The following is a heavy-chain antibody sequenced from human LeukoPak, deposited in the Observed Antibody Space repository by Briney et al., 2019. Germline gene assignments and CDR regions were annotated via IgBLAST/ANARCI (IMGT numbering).Heavy chain of an antibody. J-gene: IGHJ4*02. D-gene: IGHD4-17*01. CDR1: GFTFSNYA. CDR2: ISSSGGST. V-gene: IGHV3-64D*09. Sequence: PGGSLRLSCSASGFTFSNYAMHWVRQAPGKGLEYVSAISSSGGSTYDADSVKGRFTISRDNSKNTLYLQMSSLRAEDTALYYCAKGRVSTAILDSWGQGTLVTVSS. CDR3: AKGRVSTAILDS.